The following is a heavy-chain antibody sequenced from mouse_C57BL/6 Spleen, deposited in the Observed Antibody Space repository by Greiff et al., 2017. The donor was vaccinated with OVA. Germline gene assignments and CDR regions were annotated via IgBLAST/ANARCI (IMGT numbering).Heavy chain of an antibody. CDR3: ARAPTTVAPYFDY. CDR2: ISYDGSN. CDR1: GYSITSGYY. D-gene: IGHD1-1*01. V-gene: IGHV3-6*01. J-gene: IGHJ2*01. Sequence: VQLQQSGPGLVKPSQSLSLTCSVTGYSITSGYYWNWIRQFPGNKLEWMGYISYDGSNNYNPSLKNRISITRDTSKNQFFLKLNSVTTEDTATYYCARAPTTVAPYFDYWGKGTTLTVSS.